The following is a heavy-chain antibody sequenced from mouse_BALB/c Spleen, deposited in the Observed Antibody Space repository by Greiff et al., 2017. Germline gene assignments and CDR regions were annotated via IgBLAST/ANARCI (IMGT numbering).Heavy chain of an antibody. Sequence: QVQLQQSGPGLVAPSQSLSITCTVSGFSLTSYGVHWVRQPPGKGLEWLGVIWAGGSTNYNSALMSRLSISKDNSKSQVFLKMNSLQTDDTAMYYCARDRDYRLYAMDYWGQGTSVTVSS. V-gene: IGHV2-9*02. CDR1: GFSLTSYG. CDR3: ARDRDYRLYAMDY. J-gene: IGHJ4*01. CDR2: IWAGGST. D-gene: IGHD2-14*01.